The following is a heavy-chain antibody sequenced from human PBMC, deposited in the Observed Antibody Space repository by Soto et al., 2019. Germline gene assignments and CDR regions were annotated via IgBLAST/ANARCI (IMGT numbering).Heavy chain of an antibody. J-gene: IGHJ6*02. CDR2: INHSGST. CDR3: ARGRYYYGAGSYYVGPYYYYGMDV. D-gene: IGHD3-10*01. CDR1: GGSFSGYY. Sequence: QVQLQQWGAGLLKPSETLSLTCAVYGGSFSGYYWSWIRQPPGKGLEWIGEINHSGSTNYNPSLKSRVTISIDTSKNQFSLKLTSVTAEDTAVYYWARGRYYYGAGSYYVGPYYYYGMDVWGQGTTVTVSS. V-gene: IGHV4-34*01.